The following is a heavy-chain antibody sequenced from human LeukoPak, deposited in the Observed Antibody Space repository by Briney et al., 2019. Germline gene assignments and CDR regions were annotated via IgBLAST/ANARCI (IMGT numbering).Heavy chain of an antibody. CDR1: GGSISSYY. D-gene: IGHD6-13*01. V-gene: IGHV4-59*01. Sequence: MTSETLSLTCTVSGGSISSYYWSWIRQPPGKGLEWIGYIYYSGTTNYNPSLKSRVTISVDTSKNQLSLKLSSVTAADTAVYYCARGVYIAAAQYGYWGQGTLVTVSS. CDR2: IYYSGTT. CDR3: ARGVYIAAAQYGY. J-gene: IGHJ4*02.